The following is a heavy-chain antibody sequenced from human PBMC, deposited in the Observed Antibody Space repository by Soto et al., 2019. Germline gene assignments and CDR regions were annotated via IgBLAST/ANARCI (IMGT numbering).Heavy chain of an antibody. V-gene: IGHV4-4*02. CDR3: ARAVPFCLGP. CDR1: GGSISSNEW. CDR2: NYDTVTT. D-gene: IGHD3-16*01. J-gene: IGHJ5*02. Sequence: QVQLQESGPGLVKPSGTLSLTCAISGGSISSNEWWSWVRQPPGKGLEWIGENYDTVTTNYNPSLKSRVTISIDKSKTQFSLKLTSLTAADTAVYYCARAVPFCLGPWGQGTLVTVSS.